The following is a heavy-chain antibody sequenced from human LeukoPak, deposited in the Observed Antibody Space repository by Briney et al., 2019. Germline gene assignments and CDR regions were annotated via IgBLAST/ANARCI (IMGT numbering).Heavy chain of an antibody. V-gene: IGHV1-69*13. CDR3: ARDVNDYGDYGFDY. CDR2: IIPIFGTA. J-gene: IGHJ4*02. CDR1: GYTFTSYY. Sequence: SVKVSCKASGYTFTSYYMHWVRQAPGQGLEWMGGIIPIFGTANYAQKFQGRVTITADESTSTAYMELSSLRSEDTAVYYCARDVNDYGDYGFDYWGQGTLVTVSS. D-gene: IGHD4-17*01.